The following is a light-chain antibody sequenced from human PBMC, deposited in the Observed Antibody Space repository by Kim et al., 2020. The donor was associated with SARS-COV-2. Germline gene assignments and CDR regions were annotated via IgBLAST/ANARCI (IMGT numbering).Light chain of an antibody. CDR1: HDISKY. Sequence: ASIGDRVTITCQASHDISKYLSWYQQKPGKAPKLLISEASDLETGVPSRFSGSGSGTDFTFTISSLQPEDIATYYCQQFDDFPITFGQGTRLEIK. V-gene: IGKV1-33*01. J-gene: IGKJ5*01. CDR3: QQFDDFPIT. CDR2: EAS.